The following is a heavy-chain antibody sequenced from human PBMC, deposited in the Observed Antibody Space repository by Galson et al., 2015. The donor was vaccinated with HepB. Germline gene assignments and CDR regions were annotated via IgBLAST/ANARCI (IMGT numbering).Heavy chain of an antibody. D-gene: IGHD3-3*01. CDR1: GYTFTGYY. CDR2: INPNSGGT. CDR3: AKVPQRTGFWSGPQPPLDV. V-gene: IGHV1-2*02. Sequence: SVKVSCKASGYTFTGYYMHWVRQAPGQGLEWMGWINPNSGGTNYAQKFQGRVTMTRDTSISTAYMELSRLRSEDTAVYYCAKVPQRTGFWSGPQPPLDVWGKGTTVTVSS. J-gene: IGHJ6*04.